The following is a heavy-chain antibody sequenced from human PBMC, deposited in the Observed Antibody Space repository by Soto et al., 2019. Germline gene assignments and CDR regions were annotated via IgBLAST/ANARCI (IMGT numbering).Heavy chain of an antibody. Sequence: GASVKVSCKASGYTFTSYGISWVRQAPGQGLEWMGWISAYNGNTKYSQKFQGRVTITRDTSASTAYMELSSLRSEDTAVYYCAREPMVRGLTQAYYYYGMDVWGRGTTVTVSS. V-gene: IGHV1-18*01. J-gene: IGHJ6*02. CDR1: GYTFTSYG. CDR3: AREPMVRGLTQAYYYYGMDV. D-gene: IGHD3-10*01. CDR2: ISAYNGNT.